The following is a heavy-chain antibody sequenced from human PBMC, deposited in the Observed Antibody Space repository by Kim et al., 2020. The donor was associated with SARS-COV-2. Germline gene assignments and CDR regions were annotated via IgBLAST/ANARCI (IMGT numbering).Heavy chain of an antibody. Sequence: NSHPPLTSRVTMSVDTSKNQFSLKLSSVTAADTAVYYCARVNILTGYLFDYWGQGTLVTVSS. J-gene: IGHJ4*02. D-gene: IGHD3-9*01. V-gene: IGHV4-4*07. CDR3: ARVNILTGYLFDY.